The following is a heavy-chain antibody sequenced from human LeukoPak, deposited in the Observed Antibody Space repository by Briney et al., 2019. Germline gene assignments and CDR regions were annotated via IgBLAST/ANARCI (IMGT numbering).Heavy chain of an antibody. CDR3: ARDRGYCIDC. CDR1: GFTFSSYW. J-gene: IGHJ4*02. CDR2: ISGDGSRT. V-gene: IGHV3-74*01. D-gene: IGHD2-15*01. Sequence: GGSLRLSCAASGFTFSSYWMHWVRQAPGNGLVWVSHISGDGSRTSYADSVKGRFTISRDNAKNTLYLQMNSLRDEDTAVYYCARDRGYCIDCWGQGTLVTVSS.